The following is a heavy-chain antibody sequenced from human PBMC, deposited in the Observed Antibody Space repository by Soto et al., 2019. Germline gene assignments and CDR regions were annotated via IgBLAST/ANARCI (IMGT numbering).Heavy chain of an antibody. D-gene: IGHD6-25*01. CDR3: ARDRSDSSRADSFEI. CDR2: IYRGRAT. J-gene: IGHJ3*02. CDR1: GFSVSNPY. Sequence: GGSLRLSCAVSGFSVSNPYMSWVRQAPEKEREWISVIYRGRATYYADTVKGRFTISRDDSRNTVYLQLNSLTSADTAVYFCARDRSDSSRADSFEIWGQGTMVTVSS. V-gene: IGHV3-53*01.